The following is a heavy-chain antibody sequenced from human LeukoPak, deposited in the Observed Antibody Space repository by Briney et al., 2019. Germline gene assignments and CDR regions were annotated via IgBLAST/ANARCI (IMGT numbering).Heavy chain of an antibody. J-gene: IGHJ4*02. V-gene: IGHV3-7*01. D-gene: IGHD4-17*01. CDR3: ARVRHRGTVYFDY. Sequence: GGSLRLSCAASGFTFSSYWMSWVRQAPGKGLEWVANIKQDGSEKYYVDSVKGRFTISRDNAKNSLYLQMNSLRAEDTAVYYCARVRHRGTVYFDYWGQGTLVTVSS. CDR2: IKQDGSEK. CDR1: GFTFSSYW.